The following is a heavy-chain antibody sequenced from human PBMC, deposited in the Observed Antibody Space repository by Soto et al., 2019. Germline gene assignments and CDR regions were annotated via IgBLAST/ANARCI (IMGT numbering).Heavy chain of an antibody. D-gene: IGHD6-6*01. CDR2: ISGSDDST. J-gene: IGHJ4*02. Sequence: EVQLLESGGGLVQPGESLRLSCAASGFTFSSYAMSWVRQAPGKGLEWVSVISGSDDSTYYADSVKGRFTISRDNSKNTLYLQMNSLRGEDMAVEYCVERSMSSTFVYWCQGSLVTVSS. CDR1: GFTFSSYA. V-gene: IGHV3-23*01. CDR3: VERSMSSTFVY.